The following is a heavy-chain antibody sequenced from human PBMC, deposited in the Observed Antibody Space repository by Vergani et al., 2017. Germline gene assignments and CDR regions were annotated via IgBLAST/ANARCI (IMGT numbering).Heavy chain of an antibody. CDR2: VSHSGDT. Sequence: QVNLQESGPGLVKPSETLALTCAVSGDSISSGNNWGWIRQPPGKGLEWISRVSHSGDTYFNPSLKGRVSISMDTSKNYFFLKVTSVTAADTAVYFCARQXPGSGWSPGDFDDWGQGILVTVSS. CDR3: ARQXPGSGWSPGDFDD. CDR1: GDSISSGNN. D-gene: IGHD6-19*01. V-gene: IGHV4-38-2*01. J-gene: IGHJ4*02.